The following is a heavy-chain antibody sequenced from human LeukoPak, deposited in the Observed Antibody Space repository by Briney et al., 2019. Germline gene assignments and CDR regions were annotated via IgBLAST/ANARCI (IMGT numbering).Heavy chain of an antibody. CDR2: ISSSGSTI. V-gene: IGHV3-11*01. CDR3: ARWDYYGRNAFDI. D-gene: IGHD3-10*01. J-gene: IGHJ3*02. CDR1: GFTFSDYY. Sequence: GGSLRLSCAASGFTFSDYYMSWIRQAPGKGLEWVSYISSSGSTIYYADSAKGRFTISRDNAKNSLYLQMNSLRAEDTAVYYCARWDYYGRNAFDIWGQGTMVTVSS.